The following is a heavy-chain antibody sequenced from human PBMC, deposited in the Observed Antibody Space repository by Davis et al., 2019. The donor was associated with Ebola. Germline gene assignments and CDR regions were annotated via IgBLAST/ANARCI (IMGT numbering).Heavy chain of an antibody. CDR1: GFTFSDYW. D-gene: IGHD1-26*01. CDR3: ARADSGSYYRALVY. V-gene: IGHV3-74*01. CDR2: INNDESGA. Sequence: GESLKISCAASGFTFSDYWMHWVRQAPGKGLVWVSRINNDESGANYADSVKGRFTISRDNAKNTLYLQMKSLRVEDTAVYYCARADSGSYYRALVYWGQGTLVTVSS. J-gene: IGHJ4*02.